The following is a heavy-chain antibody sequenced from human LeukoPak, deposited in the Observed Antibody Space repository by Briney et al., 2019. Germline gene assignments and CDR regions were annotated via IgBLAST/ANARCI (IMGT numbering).Heavy chain of an antibody. J-gene: IGHJ4*02. V-gene: IGHV3-30*02. CDR3: AKIEKEGNVSDY. CDR2: IRYDGSNK. Sequence: PGGSLRLCCAASGFTFSSYGMHWVRQAPGKGLEWVAFIRYDGSNKYYADSVKGRFTISRDNSKNTLYLQMNSLRAEDTAVYYCAKIEKEGNVSDYWGQGTLVTVSS. CDR1: GFTFSSYG. D-gene: IGHD4-23*01.